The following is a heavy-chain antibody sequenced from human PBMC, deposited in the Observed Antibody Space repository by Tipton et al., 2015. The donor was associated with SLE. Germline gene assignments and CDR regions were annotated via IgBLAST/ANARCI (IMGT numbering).Heavy chain of an antibody. CDR1: GFTFRSYA. Sequence: SLRLSCAASGFTFRSYAMTWVRQAPGKGLEWVSLIYAGGQTYYADSVKGRFTISRDNSKNTLYLQMNSLRGQDTAVYYCARVLPTTIPNWFDPWGQGTLVTVSS. CDR3: ARVLPTTIPNWFDP. D-gene: IGHD1-14*01. CDR2: IYAGGQT. V-gene: IGHV3-66*02. J-gene: IGHJ5*02.